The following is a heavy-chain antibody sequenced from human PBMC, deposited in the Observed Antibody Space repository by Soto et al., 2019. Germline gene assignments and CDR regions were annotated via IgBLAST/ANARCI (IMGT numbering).Heavy chain of an antibody. CDR3: ARDKITGLCDY. D-gene: IGHD2-8*02. V-gene: IGHV4-34*01. J-gene: IGHJ4*02. CDR2: INHSGST. Sequence: QVQLQQWGAGLLKPSETLSLTCAVYGGSFSGYYWTWIRQPPGTGLEWIGEINHSGSTNYNPSLKSRVTISVDTSKNPFSLKLTSVTAADTAVYYCARDKITGLCDYWGQGTLVTVSS. CDR1: GGSFSGYY.